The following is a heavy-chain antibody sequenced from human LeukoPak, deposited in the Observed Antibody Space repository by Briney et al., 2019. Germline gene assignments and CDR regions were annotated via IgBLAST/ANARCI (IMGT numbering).Heavy chain of an antibody. V-gene: IGHV4-4*07. CDR1: GGSISSYY. CDR3: ARARITMVRGVITQNWFDP. J-gene: IGHJ5*02. D-gene: IGHD3-10*01. Sequence: SETLSLTCTVSGGSISSYYWSWIRQPAGKGLEWIGRIYTSGSTNHNPSLKSRVTMSVDTSKNQFSLKLSSVTAADTAVYYCARARITMVRGVITQNWFDPWGQGTLVTVSS. CDR2: IYTSGST.